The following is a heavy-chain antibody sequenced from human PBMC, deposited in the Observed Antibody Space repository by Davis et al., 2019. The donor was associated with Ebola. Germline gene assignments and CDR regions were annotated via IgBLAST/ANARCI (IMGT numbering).Heavy chain of an antibody. Sequence: PGGSLRLSCAASGFTFSSYAMHWVRQAPGKGLERVAVISYHGSNKYYADSVKGRFTISRDNAKNSLYLQMNSLRAEDTAVYYCARDFYGMDVWGQGTTVTVSS. CDR3: ARDFYGMDV. J-gene: IGHJ6*02. V-gene: IGHV3-30-3*01. CDR1: GFTFSSYA. CDR2: ISYHGSNK.